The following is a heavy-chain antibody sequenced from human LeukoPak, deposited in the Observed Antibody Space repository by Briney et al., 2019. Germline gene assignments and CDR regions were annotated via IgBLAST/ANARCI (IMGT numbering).Heavy chain of an antibody. J-gene: IGHJ1*01. CDR2: IDPRDSYT. CDR3: ATGASKVTTDFANY. CDR1: GYSFTNYW. Sequence: GESLKISCKASGYSFTNYWIGWVRQMPGKGLEWMGRIDPRDSYTKYSPSFEGHVTISVDKSISSAFLQWNSLKASDTAIYYCATGASKVTTDFANYWGQGTQVAVSS. D-gene: IGHD4-17*01. V-gene: IGHV5-10-1*01.